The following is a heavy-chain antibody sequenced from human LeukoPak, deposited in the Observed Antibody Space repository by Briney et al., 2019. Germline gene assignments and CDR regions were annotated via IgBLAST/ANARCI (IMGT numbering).Heavy chain of an antibody. CDR2: ISYDGSNK. CDR3: AKVPDSPGNWFDP. V-gene: IGHV3-30*18. Sequence: GGSLRLSCAASGFTFSSYGMHWVRQPPGKGLEWVAVISYDGSNKDYTDSVKGRFTISRDNSKNTLYLQMNSLRAEDTAVYYCAKVPDSPGNWFDPWGQGTLVTVSS. CDR1: GFTFSSYG. D-gene: IGHD3-22*01. J-gene: IGHJ5*02.